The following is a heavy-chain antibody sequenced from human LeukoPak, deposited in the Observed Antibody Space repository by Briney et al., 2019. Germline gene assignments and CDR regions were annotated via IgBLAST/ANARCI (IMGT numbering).Heavy chain of an antibody. D-gene: IGHD3-10*01. CDR3: ASEETYPVRVGFGY. CDR2: IIPIFGTA. J-gene: IGHJ4*02. CDR1: GGTFSSYA. Sequence: SVKVSCKASGGTFSSYAISWVRQAPGQGLEWMGRIIPIFGTANYAQKFQGRVTITTDESTSTAYMELSSLRSEDTAVYYCASEETYPVRVGFGYWGQGTLVTVSS. V-gene: IGHV1-69*05.